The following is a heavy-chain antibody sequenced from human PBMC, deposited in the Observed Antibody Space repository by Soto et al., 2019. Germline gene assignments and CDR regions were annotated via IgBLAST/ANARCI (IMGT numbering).Heavy chain of an antibody. CDR1: GGSFSGYY. CDR3: ARGQDTAKVGY. D-gene: IGHD5-18*01. CDR2: IHPGGQT. Sequence: ETLSLTCAVYGGSFSGYYWSWIRQPPGKGLEWIGEIHPGGQTYYNPSLESRVTISANTPKSQFSLNLSSVTAADTAVYFCARGQDTAKVGYWGQGTLVTVSS. J-gene: IGHJ4*02. V-gene: IGHV4-34*01.